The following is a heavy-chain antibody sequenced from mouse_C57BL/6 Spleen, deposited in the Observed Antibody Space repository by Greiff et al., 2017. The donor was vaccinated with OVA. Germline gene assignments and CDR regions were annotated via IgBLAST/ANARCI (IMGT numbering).Heavy chain of an antibody. Sequence: VQLKQSGPELVKPGASVKISCKASGYTFTDYYMNWVKQSHGKSLEWIGDINPNNGGTSYNQKFKGKATLTVDKSSSTAYMELRSLTSEDSAVYYCASDYDEAMDYWGQGTSVTVSS. CDR1: GYTFTDYY. J-gene: IGHJ4*01. CDR3: ASDYDEAMDY. V-gene: IGHV1-26*01. D-gene: IGHD2-4*01. CDR2: INPNNGGT.